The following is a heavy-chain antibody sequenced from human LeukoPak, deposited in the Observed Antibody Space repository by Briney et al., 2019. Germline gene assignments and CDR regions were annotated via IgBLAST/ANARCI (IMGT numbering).Heavy chain of an antibody. D-gene: IGHD1-26*01. CDR2: ISGSGVSV. V-gene: IGHV3-23*01. CDR3: AKDRANPYAFDI. J-gene: IGHJ3*02. CDR1: GFTFTSYV. Sequence: GGSLRLSCAASGFTFTSYVMSWVRQAPGKGLEWVSTISGSGVSVYYADSVKGRFTISRDNSKNTLYLQMNSLRGEDTAVYYCAKDRANPYAFDIWGQGTMVTVSS.